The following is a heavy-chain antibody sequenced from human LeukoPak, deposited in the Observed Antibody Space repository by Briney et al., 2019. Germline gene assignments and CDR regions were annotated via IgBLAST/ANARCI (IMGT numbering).Heavy chain of an antibody. V-gene: IGHV4-61*02. D-gene: IGHD6-13*01. J-gene: IGHJ5*02. CDR1: GGSISSGSYY. Sequence: SETLSLTCTVSGGSISSGSYYWRWIRQPAGQGLEWIGRIYTSGSTNYNPSLKSRVTISVATSKNQFSLRLSSVTAADTAVYYCAREREDRIAAAGLWFEPWGQGTLVTVSS. CDR2: IYTSGST. CDR3: AREREDRIAAAGLWFEP.